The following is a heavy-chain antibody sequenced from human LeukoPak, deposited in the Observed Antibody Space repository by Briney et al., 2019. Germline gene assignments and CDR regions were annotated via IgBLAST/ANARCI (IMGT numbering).Heavy chain of an antibody. CDR1: GYTFTRYY. V-gene: IGHV1-8*01. CDR2: MNPNSGNT. D-gene: IGHD6-19*01. CDR3: ARWSGWYYY. J-gene: IGHJ4*02. Sequence: ASVKVSCKASGYTFTRYYMHWVRQAPGQGLEWMGWMNPNSGNTGYAQKFQGRVTMTRNTSISTAYMELSSLRSEDTAVYYCARWSGWYYYWGQGALVTVSS.